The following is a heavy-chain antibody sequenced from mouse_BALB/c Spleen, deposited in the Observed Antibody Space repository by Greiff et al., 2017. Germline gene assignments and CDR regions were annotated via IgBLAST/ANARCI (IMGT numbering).Heavy chain of an antibody. Sequence: EVKLVESGGGLVKPGGSLKLSCAASGFTFSSYAMSWVRQTPEKRLEWVATISSGGSYTYYPDSVKGRFTISRDNAKNTLYLQMSSLRSEDTAMYYCARQGYGSSYYAMDYWGQGTSVTVSS. D-gene: IGHD1-1*01. CDR1: GFTFSSYA. V-gene: IGHV5-9-3*01. CDR3: ARQGYGSSYYAMDY. CDR2: ISSGGSYT. J-gene: IGHJ4*01.